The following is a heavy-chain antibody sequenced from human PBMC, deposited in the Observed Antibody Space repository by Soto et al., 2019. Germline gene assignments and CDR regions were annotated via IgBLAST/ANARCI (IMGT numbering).Heavy chain of an antibody. CDR1: GFTFSNAW. D-gene: IGHD6-19*01. V-gene: IGHV3-15*01. Sequence: GGSLRLSCAASGFTFSNAWMSWVRQPPGKGLEWVGRIKSKTDGGTTDYVAPVKGRFIISRDDSKNMVYLQMNSLKTEDTAMYYCTTGQVAGTRDYWGQGTLVTVYS. CDR3: TTGQVAGTRDY. CDR2: IKSKTDGGTT. J-gene: IGHJ4*02.